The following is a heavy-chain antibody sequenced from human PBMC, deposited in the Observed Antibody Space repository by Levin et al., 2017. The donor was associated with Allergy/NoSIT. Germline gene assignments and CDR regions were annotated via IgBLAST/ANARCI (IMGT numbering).Heavy chain of an antibody. D-gene: IGHD3/OR15-3a*01. J-gene: IGHJ6*02. V-gene: IGHV3-49*03. CDR1: GFTFGDYA. CDR3: TRMSPKEQRDWTYYSYYYGMDV. CDR2: IRSKAYGGTT. Sequence: GGSLRLSCTASGFTFGDYAMSWFRQAPGKGLEWVGFIRSKAYGGTTEYAASVKGRFTISRDDSKSIAYLQMNSLKTEDTAVYYCTRMSPKEQRDWTYYSYYYGMDVWGQGTTVTVSS.